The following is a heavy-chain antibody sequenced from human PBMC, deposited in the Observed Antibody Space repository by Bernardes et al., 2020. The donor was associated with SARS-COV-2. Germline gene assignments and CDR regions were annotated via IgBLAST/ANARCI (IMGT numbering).Heavy chain of an antibody. CDR3: ARQTCSSTSCYTGVSGYYGMDV. CDR1: GYSVTCYW. Sequence: GASLKTSSKGSGYSVTCYWIGWVRPMPGKGLEWMGIIYPGDSDTRYSPSFQGQVTISADKSISTAYLQWSSLKASDTAMYYCARQTCSSTSCYTGVSGYYGMDVWCQGTTVTVSS. V-gene: IGHV5-51*01. J-gene: IGHJ6*02. D-gene: IGHD2-2*02. CDR2: IYPGDSDT.